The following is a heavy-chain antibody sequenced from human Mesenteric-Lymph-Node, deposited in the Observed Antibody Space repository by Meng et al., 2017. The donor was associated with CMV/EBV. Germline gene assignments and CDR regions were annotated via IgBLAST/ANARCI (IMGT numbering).Heavy chain of an antibody. J-gene: IGHJ4*02. CDR2: INYSGST. D-gene: IGHD3-3*01. CDR3: ARGLFFGVVTPFDY. CDR1: NGSISSYY. V-gene: IGHV4-59*01. Sequence: SETLSLTCTVSNGSISSYYWSWIRQSPGKGLEWIGYINYSGSTNYNPSLKSRVSVSLDTSKNQFSLEATSVTAADTAVYYCARGLFFGVVTPFDYWGQGTLVTVSS.